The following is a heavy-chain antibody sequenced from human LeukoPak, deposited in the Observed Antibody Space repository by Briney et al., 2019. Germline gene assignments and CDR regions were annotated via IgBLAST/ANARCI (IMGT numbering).Heavy chain of an antibody. CDR3: AKVAAPVRAIAFDI. J-gene: IGHJ3*02. D-gene: IGHD1-26*01. Sequence: GGSLRLSCAASGFTFDDYAMHWVRQAPGKGLEWVSGISWNSGSIGYADSVKGRFTISRDNAKNSLYLQMNSLRAEDTALYYCAKVAAPVRAIAFDIWGQGTMVTVSS. V-gene: IGHV3-9*01. CDR1: GFTFDDYA. CDR2: ISWNSGSI.